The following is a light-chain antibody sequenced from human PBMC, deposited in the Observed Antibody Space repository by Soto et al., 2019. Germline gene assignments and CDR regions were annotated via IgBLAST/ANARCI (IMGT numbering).Light chain of an antibody. Sequence: QSVLTQPPSASRSPGQSVTISCTGTSSDVGGYNYVSWYQQYPGKVPKLMVYEVNKRPSGVPDRFSGSKSGNTASLTVSGLQAEDEADYYCTSYAGSNNVFGTGTKLTVL. CDR1: SSDVGGYNY. J-gene: IGLJ1*01. V-gene: IGLV2-8*02. CDR3: TSYAGSNNV. CDR2: EVN.